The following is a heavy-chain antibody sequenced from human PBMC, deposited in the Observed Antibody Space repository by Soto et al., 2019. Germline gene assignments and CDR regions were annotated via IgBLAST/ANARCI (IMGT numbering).Heavy chain of an antibody. CDR3: AREPISTPRGVTQVDP. CDR2: IYNSGTT. D-gene: IGHD3-10*01. V-gene: IGHV4-31*03. J-gene: IGHJ5*02. CDR1: GAPISSGGFY. Sequence: KPSETLSLTCTVSGAPISSGGFYWSWIRQHPGKGPEWIGYIYNSGTTFYNPSLGGRVTMSLDAAKNHFSLELRSVTVADTAVYYCAREPISTPRGVTQVDPWGQGTQVTVSS.